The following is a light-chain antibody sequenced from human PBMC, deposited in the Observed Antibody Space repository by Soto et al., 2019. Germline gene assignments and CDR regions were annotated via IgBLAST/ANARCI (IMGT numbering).Light chain of an antibody. V-gene: IGKV1-5*03. CDR2: KAS. CDR3: QHYNSYPEA. Sequence: DIQMTQSPSTLPGSLGDRVTITCRASQTISSSLAWYQQKPGKAPKLLSYKASTLKSGVPSRVRGSGSGTEFTLTISSLQPDDFATYYCQHYNSYPEAFGQGTKVDIK. CDR1: QTISSS. J-gene: IGKJ1*01.